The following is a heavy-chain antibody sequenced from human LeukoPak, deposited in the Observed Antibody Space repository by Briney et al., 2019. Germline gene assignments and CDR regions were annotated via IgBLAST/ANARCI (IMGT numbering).Heavy chain of an antibody. CDR1: GFTFSSYG. V-gene: IGHV3-30*02. D-gene: IGHD2-2*02. J-gene: IGHJ6*03. CDR2: IRYDGSNK. Sequence: QPGGSLRLSCAASGFTFSSYGMHWVRQAPGKGLEWVAFIRYDGSNKYYADSVKGRFTIFRDNSKNTLYLQMNSLRAEDTAVYYCAKRSVGCSSTSCYRAKPYYYYYMDVWGKGTTVTVSS. CDR3: AKRSVGCSSTSCYRAKPYYYYYMDV.